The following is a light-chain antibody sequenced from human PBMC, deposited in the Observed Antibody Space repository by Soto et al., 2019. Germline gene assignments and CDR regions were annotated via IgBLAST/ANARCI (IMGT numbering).Light chain of an antibody. V-gene: IGLV2-14*01. CDR3: SSYTSSSIPNDV. Sequence: QSALTQPASVSGSPGQSITISCTGTSSDVGGYNYVSWYQQHPGKAPKLMIYDVSNRPSGVSNRFSGSKSGNTASLTISGLQAEDEADYYCSSYTSSSIPNDVFGTGTKLTVL. CDR1: SSDVGGYNY. J-gene: IGLJ1*01. CDR2: DVS.